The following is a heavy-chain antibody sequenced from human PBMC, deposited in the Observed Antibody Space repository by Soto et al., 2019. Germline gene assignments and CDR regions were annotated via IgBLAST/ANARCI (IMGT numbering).Heavy chain of an antibody. V-gene: IGHV4-59*01. D-gene: IGHD5-12*01. CDR1: GGSITSYY. J-gene: IGHJ6*01. CDR2: IYYTGIT. CDR3: ARPPLSFEDSGLVASYHGLDG. Sequence: NPSETLSLTCTVSGGSITSYYWSWIRQPPGRGLEWIGYIYYTGITNHNPSLKCRVTISVDTSKNQFSLKLTDVTAADTAVYYCARPPLSFEDSGLVASYHGLDGWGQGAAVTVAS.